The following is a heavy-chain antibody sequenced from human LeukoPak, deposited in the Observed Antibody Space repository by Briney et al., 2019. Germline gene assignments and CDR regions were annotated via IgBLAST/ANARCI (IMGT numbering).Heavy chain of an antibody. D-gene: IGHD1-26*01. J-gene: IGHJ6*02. CDR2: IYSGGGT. CDR3: ARDSREVPMDV. CDR1: GFTVSINY. Sequence: GGSLRLSCAASGFTVSINYMSWVRQAPGKGLEWVSVIYSGGGTYYADSVKGRFTISRDNSKNTLYLQMNSLRAEDTAVYYCARDSREVPMDVWGQGTTVTVSS. V-gene: IGHV3-66*01.